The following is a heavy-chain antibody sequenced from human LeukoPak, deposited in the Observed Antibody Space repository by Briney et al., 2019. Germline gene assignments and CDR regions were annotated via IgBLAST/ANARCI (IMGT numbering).Heavy chain of an antibody. CDR2: ISFSGDNT. J-gene: IGHJ3*01. V-gene: IGHV3-23*01. CDR3: ARDIKIST. Sequence: AGGSLRLSCAASGFTFRNSAMTWVRQAPGKGLEWVSLISFSGDNTYYRDSVKGRFTVSRDNSKDTLYLQMNRLRAEDTAIYHCARDIKISTWGQGTMVTVSS. CDR1: GFTFRNSA. D-gene: IGHD1-14*01.